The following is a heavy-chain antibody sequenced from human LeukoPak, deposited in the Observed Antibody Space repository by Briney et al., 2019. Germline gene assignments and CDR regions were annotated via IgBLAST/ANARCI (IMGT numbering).Heavy chain of an antibody. D-gene: IGHD2-2*01. CDR2: INWNGGST. J-gene: IGHJ6*03. CDR1: GFTFDDYG. V-gene: IGHV3-20*04. Sequence: GGSLRLSCAASGFTFDDYGMSWVRQAPGKGLEWVSGINWNGGSTGYADSVKGRFTISRDNAKNSLYLQMNSLRAEDTALYYCARVGCSSTSCYWFYYYMDVWGKGTTVTISS. CDR3: ARVGCSSTSCYWFYYYMDV.